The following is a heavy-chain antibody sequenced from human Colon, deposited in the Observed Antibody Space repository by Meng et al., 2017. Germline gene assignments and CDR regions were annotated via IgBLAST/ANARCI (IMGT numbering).Heavy chain of an antibody. CDR3: ARDRKHYGERGWFDP. J-gene: IGHJ5*02. D-gene: IGHD4-17*01. Sequence: QLALQEPGHGLVPPSQPLSLTCTVSGGSISSGDYSWSWIRQPPWKRLEWIGYIYYSGSTYSNASLKSRVTISIDRSKNQFSLKLSSVTAADTAVYYCARDRKHYGERGWFDPWGQGTLVTVSS. V-gene: IGHV4-30-4*01. CDR2: IYYSGST. CDR1: GGSISSGDYS.